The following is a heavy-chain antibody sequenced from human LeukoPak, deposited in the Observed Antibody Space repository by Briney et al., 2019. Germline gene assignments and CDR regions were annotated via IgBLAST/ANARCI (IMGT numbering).Heavy chain of an antibody. CDR1: GFIFNNSG. CDR3: TENT. V-gene: IGHV3-23*01. Sequence: GGSLTLSCAASGFIFNNSGMGWVRQAPGRGLEWVSAISASGLTAYYGDSVKGRFTISRDNAKNTLYLHMGSLRGEDTAIYYCTENTWGRGTRVTVSS. CDR2: ISASGLTA. J-gene: IGHJ4*02.